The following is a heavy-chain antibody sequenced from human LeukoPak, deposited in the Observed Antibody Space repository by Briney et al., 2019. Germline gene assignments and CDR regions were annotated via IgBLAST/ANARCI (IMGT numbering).Heavy chain of an antibody. D-gene: IGHD3-10*01. J-gene: IGHJ3*02. V-gene: IGHV3-21*01. CDR2: ISSSSSYI. Sequence: GGSLRLSRAASGFTFSSYSMNWVRQAPRKGLEWVSSISSSSSYIYYADSVKGRFTISRDNAKNSLYLQMNSLRAEDTAVYYCARDGALLWFGESHDAFDIWGQGTMVTVSS. CDR1: GFTFSSYS. CDR3: ARDGALLWFGESHDAFDI.